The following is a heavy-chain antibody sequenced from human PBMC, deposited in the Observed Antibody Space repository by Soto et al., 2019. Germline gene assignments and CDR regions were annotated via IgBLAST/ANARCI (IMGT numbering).Heavy chain of an antibody. J-gene: IGHJ4*02. CDR1: GFIFSNNW. V-gene: IGHV3-74*01. CDR3: ATGASRNFFDY. CDR2: ISGDGGSV. Sequence: GGSLRLSCAASGFIFSNNWMHWVRQTPEEGLVWVSRISGDGGSVYYEDSVRSRFIISRDNTRNTLYLHMDSLRAEDKGVYYCATGASRNFFDYWGLGTLVTVSS. D-gene: IGHD3-3*01.